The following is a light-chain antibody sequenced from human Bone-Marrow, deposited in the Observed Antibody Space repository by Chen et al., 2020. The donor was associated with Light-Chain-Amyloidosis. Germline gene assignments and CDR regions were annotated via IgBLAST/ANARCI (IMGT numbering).Light chain of an antibody. J-gene: IGLJ1*01. Sequence: QSVMTQPPAASGTPGQRVTISCSGARSNIGINYVYWYQHFPGAAPNLLIHRNNQRPSGVPYRFSSAKSGASSFLAICGLRSEGEAHHYCSASDAILSGYVFGTGTKFIVL. CDR1: RSNIGINY. V-gene: IGLV1-47*01. CDR2: RNN. CDR3: SASDAILSGYV.